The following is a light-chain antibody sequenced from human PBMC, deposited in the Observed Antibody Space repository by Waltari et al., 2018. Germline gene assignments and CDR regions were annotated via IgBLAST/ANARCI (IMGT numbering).Light chain of an antibody. V-gene: IGKV4-1*01. J-gene: IGKJ1*01. CDR2: WAS. CDR3: QQYYRSRT. CDR1: QSILYSSNDKNY. Sequence: DIVMTQPPDSLAVSLGERATLNCKSSQSILYSSNDKNYLAWYQQKPGQPPKLLIYWASTRESGVPDRFSGSGSGTDFTLTISSLQAEDVAVYYCQQYYRSRTFGQGTKVEIK.